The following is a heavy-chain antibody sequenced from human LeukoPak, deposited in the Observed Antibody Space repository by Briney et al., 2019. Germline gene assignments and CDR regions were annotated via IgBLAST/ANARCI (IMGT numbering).Heavy chain of an antibody. CDR1: GGTFSSYA. V-gene: IGHV1-69*05. D-gene: IGHD3-10*01. Sequence: SVKVSCKASGGTFSSYAISWVRQAPGQGLEWMGGIIPIFGTANYAQKFQGRVTITTDESTSTAYMELSSLRSEDTAVYYCARGYGSGSYLYYYYYYYMDVWGKGTTVTVSS. CDR3: ARGYGSGSYLYYYYYYYMDV. J-gene: IGHJ6*03. CDR2: IIPIFGTA.